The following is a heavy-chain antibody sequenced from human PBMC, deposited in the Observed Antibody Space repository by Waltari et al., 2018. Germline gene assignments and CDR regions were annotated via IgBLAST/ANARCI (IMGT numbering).Heavy chain of an antibody. CDR2: MNPNSGNT. J-gene: IGHJ1*01. Sequence: QVQLVQSGAEVKKPGASVKVSCKASGYTFTSYDINWVRQATGQGLEWMGWMNPNSGNTGYAQKFQGRVTMTRNTSISTAYMELSSLRSEDTAVYYCTRGLRRAAAGRGPVGFQHWGQGTLVTVSS. CDR3: TRGLRRAAAGRGPVGFQH. V-gene: IGHV1-8*01. CDR1: GYTFTSYD. D-gene: IGHD6-13*01.